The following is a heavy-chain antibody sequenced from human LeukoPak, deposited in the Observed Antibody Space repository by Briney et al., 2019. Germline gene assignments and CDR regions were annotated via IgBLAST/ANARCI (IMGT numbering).Heavy chain of an antibody. CDR2: INHGVST. J-gene: IGHJ1*01. CDR1: GGSFSGYY. Sequence: PSETLSLTCAVYGGSFSGYYWSWIRQPPGKGREWIGEINHGVSTNYNPSLKSRVTISVDTSKNQFSLKLSSVTAADTAVYYCARLAYCGGACYAFQHWGQGTLVTVSS. CDR3: ARLAYCGGACYAFQH. D-gene: IGHD2-21*02. V-gene: IGHV4-34*01.